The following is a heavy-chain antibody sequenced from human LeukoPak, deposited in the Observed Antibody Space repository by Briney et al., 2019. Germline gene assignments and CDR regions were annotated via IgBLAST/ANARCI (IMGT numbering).Heavy chain of an antibody. CDR1: GFTVRSNY. J-gene: IGHJ6*02. CDR2: IYSGGST. Sequence: GGSLRLSCAASGFTVRSNYLTWVRQAPGKGLEWVLVIYSGGSTYYSDSVKGRFTISRDNSKNTVYLQMTSLRAEDTAVYYCAGDKWLRHSVYYGMDVWGQGTTVTVSS. D-gene: IGHD5-12*01. CDR3: AGDKWLRHSVYYGMDV. V-gene: IGHV3-53*01.